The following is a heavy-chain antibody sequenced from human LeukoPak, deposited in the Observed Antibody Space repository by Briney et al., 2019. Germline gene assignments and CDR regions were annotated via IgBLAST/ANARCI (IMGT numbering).Heavy chain of an antibody. Sequence: GGSLRLSCAASGFTFSSYAMHWARQAPGKGLEWVAVISYDGSNKYYADSVKGRFTISRDNSKNTLYLQMNSLRAEDTAVYYCARETGDQRIFDYWGQGTLVTVSS. V-gene: IGHV3-30-3*01. J-gene: IGHJ4*02. CDR3: ARETGDQRIFDY. D-gene: IGHD7-27*01. CDR2: ISYDGSNK. CDR1: GFTFSSYA.